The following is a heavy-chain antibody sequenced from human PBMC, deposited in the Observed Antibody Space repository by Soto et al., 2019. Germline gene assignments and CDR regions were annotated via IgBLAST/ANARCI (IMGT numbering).Heavy chain of an antibody. CDR1: GYSFTSYW. J-gene: IGHJ4*02. V-gene: IGHV5-10-1*01. CDR2: IDPSDSYT. Sequence: GESLKISCKGSGYSFTSYWITWVRQMPGKGLEWMGRIDPSDSYTKYSPSFQGHVTIPADKSISTAYLQGSSLKASDTAMYYCARRAGYSSGLDFDYWGQGALVTVSS. D-gene: IGHD5-18*01. CDR3: ARRAGYSSGLDFDY.